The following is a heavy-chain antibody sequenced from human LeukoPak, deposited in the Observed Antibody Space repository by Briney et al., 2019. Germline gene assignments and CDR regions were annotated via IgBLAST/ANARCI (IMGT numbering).Heavy chain of an antibody. J-gene: IGHJ6*03. CDR1: GFTFSDYY. CDR3: ARDSQWATIHLYYMDV. Sequence: GGSLRLSCAASGFTFSDYYMSWIRQAPGKGLEWVSYISSSGSTIYYADSVKGRFTISRDNAKNSLYLQMNSLRAEDTAVYYCARDSQWATIHLYYMDVWGKGTTVTVSS. V-gene: IGHV3-11*04. CDR2: ISSSGSTI. D-gene: IGHD5-12*01.